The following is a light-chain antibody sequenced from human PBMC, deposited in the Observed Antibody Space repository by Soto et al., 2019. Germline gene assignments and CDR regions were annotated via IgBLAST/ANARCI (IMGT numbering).Light chain of an antibody. CDR3: SSYTSSSTYVV. CDR2: EVS. V-gene: IGLV2-14*01. J-gene: IGLJ2*01. Sequence: QSVLTQPASVSGSPGQSITISCTGTSSDVGGYNYVSWYQQHPGKAPKLMIYEVSNRPSGVSNRFSGSKSGNTASLTISGLQAEDEADYSCSSYTSSSTYVVFGGGTKVTVL. CDR1: SSDVGGYNY.